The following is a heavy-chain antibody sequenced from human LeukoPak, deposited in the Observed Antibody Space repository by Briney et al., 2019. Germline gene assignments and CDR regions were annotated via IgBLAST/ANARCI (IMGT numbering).Heavy chain of an antibody. D-gene: IGHD3-9*01. CDR2: VSGSVRPGGSGP. V-gene: IGHV3-23*01. J-gene: IGHJ5*02. CDR3: ARDREPLRYLDT. CDR1: GFTFSLYA. Sequence: GGSLRLSCAASGFTFSLYAMSWVRKAPGKGLEWVSSVSGSVRPGGSGPYYADSVKGRFTTSRDNSKSTLYLQLTSLRGEDTAFYYCARDREPLRYLDTWGQGTLVTVSS.